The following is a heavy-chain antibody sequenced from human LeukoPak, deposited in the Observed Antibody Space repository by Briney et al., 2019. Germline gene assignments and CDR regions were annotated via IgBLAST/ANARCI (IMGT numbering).Heavy chain of an antibody. J-gene: IGHJ3*02. V-gene: IGHV3-74*01. CDR2: INSDGSST. Sequence: GGSLRLSRAASGFTFSSYWMHWVRQAPGKGLVWVSRINSDGSSTSYAGSVKGRFTISRDNAKNTLYLQMNSLRAEDTAVYYCARGDADYVVSGWQFDIWGQGTMVTVSS. CDR1: GFTFSSYW. CDR3: ARGDADYVVSGWQFDI. D-gene: IGHD3-16*01.